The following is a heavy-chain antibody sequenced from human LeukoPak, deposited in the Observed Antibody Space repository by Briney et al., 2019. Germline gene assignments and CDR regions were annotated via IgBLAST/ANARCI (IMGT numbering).Heavy chain of an antibody. CDR2: IIPIFGTA. J-gene: IGHJ5*02. V-gene: IGHV1-69*01. CDR1: GGTFSSYA. Sequence: SVNVSCKASGGTFSSYAISWVRQAPGQGLEWMGGIIPIFGTANYAQKFQGRVTITADESTSTAYMELSSLRSEDTAVYYCARANTVTHETDWFDPWGQGTLVTVSS. D-gene: IGHD4-17*01. CDR3: ARANTVTHETDWFDP.